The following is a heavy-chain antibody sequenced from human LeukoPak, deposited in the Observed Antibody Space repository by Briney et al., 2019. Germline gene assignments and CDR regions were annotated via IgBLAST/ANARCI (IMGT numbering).Heavy chain of an antibody. CDR2: ISSSSSYI. CDR3: ARDCSYYDILPRDWFYP. Sequence: GGSLRLSCAASGFIFSSYSMNWVRQAPGKGLEWVSSISSSSSYIYYADSVKGRFTISRDNAKNSLYLQMNSLRAEDTAVYYCARDCSYYDILPRDWFYPWGQGTLVTVSS. D-gene: IGHD3-9*01. J-gene: IGHJ5*02. V-gene: IGHV3-21*01. CDR1: GFIFSSYS.